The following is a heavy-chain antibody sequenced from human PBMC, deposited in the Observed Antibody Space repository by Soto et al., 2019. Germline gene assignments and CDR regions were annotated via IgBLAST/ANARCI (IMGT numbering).Heavy chain of an antibody. D-gene: IGHD2-21*02. CDR1: EWVLKARGEG. CDR3: AHSALQDCSFADLYYGVHV. V-gene: IGHV2-5*02. J-gene: IGHJ6*02. Sequence: TQTLTLTCAFFEWVLKARGEGVGWIRQIQGKALEWLANIYWDDDNRCSPSLKSRLTVTKNTSRKQVVLRINNMDPADTATSYCAHSALQDCSFADLYYGVHVWGQGKMVTVSS. CDR2: IYWDDDN.